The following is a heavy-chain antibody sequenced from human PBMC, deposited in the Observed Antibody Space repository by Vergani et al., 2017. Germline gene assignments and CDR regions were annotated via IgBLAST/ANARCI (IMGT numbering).Heavy chain of an antibody. CDR2: INPSGGST. D-gene: IGHD3-10*01. Sequence: QVQLVQSGAEVKKPGASVKVSCKASGYTFTSYYMHWVRQAPGQGLEWMGIINPSGGSTSYAQTFQGRVTMTTDTSTSTAYMELRSLRSDDTAVYYCAREVTMVRGVYYYYGMDVWGQGTTVTVSS. CDR3: AREVTMVRGVYYYYGMDV. V-gene: IGHV1-46*01. J-gene: IGHJ6*02. CDR1: GYTFTSYY.